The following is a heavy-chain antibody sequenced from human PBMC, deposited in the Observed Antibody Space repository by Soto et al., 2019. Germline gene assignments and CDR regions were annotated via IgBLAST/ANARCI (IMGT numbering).Heavy chain of an antibody. V-gene: IGHV4-59*01. Sequence: SETLSLTCTVSGGSISSYYWSWIRQPPGKGLEWIGYIYYSGSTNYNPSLKSRVTISVDTSKNQFSLKLSSVTTADTAVYYCARVSGYERHCFDPWGQGTLVTVSS. CDR1: GGSISSYY. CDR3: ARVSGYERHCFDP. D-gene: IGHD6-13*01. J-gene: IGHJ5*02. CDR2: IYYSGST.